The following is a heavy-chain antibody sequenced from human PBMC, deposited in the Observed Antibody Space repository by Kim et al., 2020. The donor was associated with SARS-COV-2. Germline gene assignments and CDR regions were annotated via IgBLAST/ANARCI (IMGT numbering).Heavy chain of an antibody. J-gene: IGHJ4*02. CDR3: ARESGTIGVLDY. V-gene: IGHV3-30*04. CDR2: ISYDGSNK. D-gene: IGHD3-3*01. CDR1: GFTFSSYA. Sequence: GGSLRLSCAASGFTFSSYAMHWVRQAPGKGLEWVAVISYDGSNKYYADSVKGRFTISRDNSKNTLYLQMNSLRAEDTAVYYCARESGTIGVLDYWGQGTLVTVSS.